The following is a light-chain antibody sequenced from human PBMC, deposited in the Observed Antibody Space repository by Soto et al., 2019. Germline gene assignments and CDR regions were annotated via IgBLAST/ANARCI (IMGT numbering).Light chain of an antibody. V-gene: IGKV1-39*01. CDR3: QQSYSSPYT. CDR1: QSRSYY. Sequence: DIQRTKSPSSLYASVRDRVTITCRASQSRSYYLNWYQQKPGKAPKLLIYAASSLQSGVPSRFSGSGSGTEFTLTISSLQPEDFATYFWQQSYSSPYTFGQGTKLEI. J-gene: IGKJ2*01. CDR2: AAS.